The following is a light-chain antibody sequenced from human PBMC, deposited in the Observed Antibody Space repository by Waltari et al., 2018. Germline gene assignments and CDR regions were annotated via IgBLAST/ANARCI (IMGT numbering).Light chain of an antibody. CDR1: QDIRTS. CDR2: VAS. J-gene: IGKJ5*01. Sequence: DIQMPQSPSSVSASIGDRVTITCRASQDIRTSLAWYQQKPGKAPKLLIFVASSLQSGVPPRFSGSGSGTDFTLTINSLQPEDFATYYCQQANSFPLTFGQGTRLEIK. CDR3: QQANSFPLT. V-gene: IGKV1-12*01.